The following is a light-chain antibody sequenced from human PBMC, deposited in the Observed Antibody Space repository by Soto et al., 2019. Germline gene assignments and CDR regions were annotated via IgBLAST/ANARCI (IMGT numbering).Light chain of an antibody. CDR3: QQYNTYSRT. J-gene: IGKJ1*01. CDR1: QSIRSW. CDR2: KAS. V-gene: IGKV1-5*03. Sequence: DIQMTQSPSTLSASVGDRVTITCRASQSIRSWLAWYQQKPGKAPKLLIYKASSLESGVPSRFSGCGSGTEFTLTVSSLQPDDFATYYCQQYNTYSRTFGQGTKVEIK.